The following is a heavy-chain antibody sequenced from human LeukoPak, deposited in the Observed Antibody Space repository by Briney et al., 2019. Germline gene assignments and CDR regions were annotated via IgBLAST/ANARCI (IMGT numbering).Heavy chain of an antibody. CDR3: ARESETSGWYDY. V-gene: IGHV3-43*02. D-gene: IGHD6-19*01. Sequence: GGSLRLSCAVPGFIFYNYAIHWVRQAPGKGLEWVSLISGDGGSTFYADSVRGRFTISRDNTRKSLSLQMSSLRSEDTALYYCARESETSGWYDYWGQGTLVTVSS. CDR2: ISGDGGST. J-gene: IGHJ4*02. CDR1: GFIFYNYA.